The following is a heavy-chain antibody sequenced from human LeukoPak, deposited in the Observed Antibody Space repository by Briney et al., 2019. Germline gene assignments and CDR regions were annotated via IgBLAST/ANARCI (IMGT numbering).Heavy chain of an antibody. D-gene: IGHD3-10*01. J-gene: IGHJ4*02. Sequence: GGSLRLSCAASVFTLSKACVSWVRESPGKGVEWVGRIKSRTDSGTTDYAAPVKGRCTISRKDSKNTLYLQMNSLKTEDTAVYYCTTDRSIGDYWGQGTLVTVSS. V-gene: IGHV3-15*01. CDR3: TTDRSIGDY. CDR1: VFTLSKAC. CDR2: IKSRTDSGTT.